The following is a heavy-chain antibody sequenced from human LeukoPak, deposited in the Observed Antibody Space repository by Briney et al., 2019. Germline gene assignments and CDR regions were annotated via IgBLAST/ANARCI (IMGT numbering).Heavy chain of an antibody. V-gene: IGHV1-2*06. Sequence: GASVKVSYKASGYTFTAYYIHWVRQAPGQGLEWMGRINPNSGGTDFAQKFQGRVTMTRDTSIRTAYMELSRLRSDDTAIYYCARGGTEAGSGDYWGQGTLVTVSS. CDR3: ARGGTEAGSGDY. CDR1: GYTFTAYY. J-gene: IGHJ4*02. CDR2: INPNSGGT. D-gene: IGHD3-10*01.